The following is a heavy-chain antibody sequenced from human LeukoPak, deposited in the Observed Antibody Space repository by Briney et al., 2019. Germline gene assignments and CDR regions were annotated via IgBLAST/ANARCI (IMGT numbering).Heavy chain of an antibody. Sequence: GGSLTLSCAASGFTFSSYWMSWVRQAPGKGLEWVANINQDGNEKNYVDSVKGRFTISRDNAKNSLYLQMNSLRAEDTAVYYCARLILVVISNYMDVWGKGTTVTISS. CDR2: INQDGNEK. CDR1: GFTFSSYW. CDR3: ARLILVVISNYMDV. J-gene: IGHJ6*03. V-gene: IGHV3-7*01. D-gene: IGHD3-22*01.